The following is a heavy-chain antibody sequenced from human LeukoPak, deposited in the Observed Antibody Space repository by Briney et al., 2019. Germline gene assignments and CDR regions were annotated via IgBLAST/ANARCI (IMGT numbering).Heavy chain of an antibody. CDR1: GFTVSSNY. J-gene: IGHJ4*02. Sequence: GGSLRLSCAASGFTVSSNYMSWVRQAPGKGLEWVSVIYSGGSTYYADSVKGRFTTSRDNSKNTLYLQMNSLRAEDTAVYYCAREAQGSGSQRASDYWGQGTLVTVSS. V-gene: IGHV3-53*01. D-gene: IGHD3-10*01. CDR3: AREAQGSGSQRASDY. CDR2: IYSGGST.